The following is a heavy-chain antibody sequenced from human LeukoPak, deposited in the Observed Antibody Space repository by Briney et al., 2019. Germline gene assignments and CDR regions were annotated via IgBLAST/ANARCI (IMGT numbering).Heavy chain of an antibody. CDR1: GGSISSYY. Sequence: SETLSLTCTVSGGSISSYYWSWIRQPPGKGLEWIGYIYHSGSTYYNPSLKSRVTISVDRSKNQFSLKLSSVTAADTAVYYCARAPYYDFWSGRYYFDYWGQGTLVTVSS. J-gene: IGHJ4*02. CDR2: IYHSGST. D-gene: IGHD3-3*01. CDR3: ARAPYYDFWSGRYYFDY. V-gene: IGHV4-59*12.